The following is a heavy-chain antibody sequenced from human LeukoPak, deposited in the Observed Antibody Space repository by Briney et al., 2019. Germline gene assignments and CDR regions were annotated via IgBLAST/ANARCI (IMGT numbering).Heavy chain of an antibody. D-gene: IGHD6-19*01. V-gene: IGHV1-8*01. J-gene: IGHJ4*02. CDR2: MNPNSGNT. CDR1: GYTFTSYD. Sequence: GASVKVSCKASGYTFTSYDINWVRQATGQGLEWMGWMNPNSGNTGYAQKFQGRVTMTTDTSTSTAYMELRSLRSDDTAVYYCAREGDYSSGWKTAIDYWGQGTLVTVSS. CDR3: AREGDYSSGWKTAIDY.